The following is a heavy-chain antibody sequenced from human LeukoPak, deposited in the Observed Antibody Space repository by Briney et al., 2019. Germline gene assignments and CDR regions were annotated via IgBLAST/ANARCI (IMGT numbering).Heavy chain of an antibody. CDR1: GYTFTGYY. Sequence: ASVKVSCKASGYTFTGYYMHWVRQARGQGLEWVGWINPNSGGTNYAQKFQGWVTMTRDTSISTAYMELSRLRSDDTAVYYCARDSGYSSGYDYWGQGTLVTVSS. CDR2: INPNSGGT. D-gene: IGHD6-19*01. V-gene: IGHV1-2*04. J-gene: IGHJ4*02. CDR3: ARDSGYSSGYDY.